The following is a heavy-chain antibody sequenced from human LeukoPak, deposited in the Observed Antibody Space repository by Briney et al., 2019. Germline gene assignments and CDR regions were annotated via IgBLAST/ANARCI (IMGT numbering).Heavy chain of an antibody. V-gene: IGHV3-53*01. Sequence: PGGSLRLSCAASGFTVSSNYMSWVRQAPGKGLEWVSVIYSGGSTYYADSVKGRFTISRDNSKNTLYLQMNSLRAEDTAVYYCALGYCSSTSCCAGDYWGQGTLVTVSS. CDR2: IYSGGST. CDR3: ALGYCSSTSCCAGDY. CDR1: GFTVSSNY. J-gene: IGHJ4*02. D-gene: IGHD2-2*01.